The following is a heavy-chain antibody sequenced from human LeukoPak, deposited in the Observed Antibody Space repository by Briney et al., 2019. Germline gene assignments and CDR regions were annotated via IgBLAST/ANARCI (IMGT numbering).Heavy chain of an antibody. CDR2: IYHSGST. D-gene: IGHD1-20*01. V-gene: IGHV4-30-2*05. Sequence: SETLSLTCAVSGGSISSGGYSWSWIRQPPGKGLEWIGYIYHSGSTYYNPSLKSRVTISVDTSKNQFSLKLSSVTAADTAVYYCARGRRYNWNYDYWGQGTLVTVSS. CDR3: ARGRRYNWNYDY. J-gene: IGHJ4*02. CDR1: GGSISSGGYS.